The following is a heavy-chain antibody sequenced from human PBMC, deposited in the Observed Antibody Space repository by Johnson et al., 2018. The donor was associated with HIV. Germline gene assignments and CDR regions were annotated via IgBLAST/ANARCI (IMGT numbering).Heavy chain of an antibody. CDR1: GFTFSTFA. J-gene: IGHJ3*02. D-gene: IGHD3-3*01. V-gene: IGHV3-30*04. Sequence: VQVVESGGGVVQPGTSLRLSCAASGFTFSTFAMHWVRQAPGKGLEWVAVISYDGTNNQNGDSVKGRFTISRDNSKNTLYLQMNSRRAEDTAVYYCARPAGDFWSGYYDAFDIWGQGTMVTVSS. CDR2: ISYDGTNN. CDR3: ARPAGDFWSGYYDAFDI.